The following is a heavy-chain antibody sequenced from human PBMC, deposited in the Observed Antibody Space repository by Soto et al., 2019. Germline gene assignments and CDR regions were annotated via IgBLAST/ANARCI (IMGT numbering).Heavy chain of an antibody. CDR3: ARDFRGGRGYLYYDMDV. V-gene: IGHV1-69*01. D-gene: IGHD1-1*01. J-gene: IGHJ6*02. Sequence: QVQLVQSGAEVKRPGSSVKVSCKASGGTFSGYAIRWVRQVPGQGLEWMGGIIPILGTINYAQNFEARVTITADESTNTAYMSLSNLRSVDTGLYYSARDFRGGRGYLYYDMDVWGQGTTVTVSS. CDR1: GGTFSGYA. CDR2: IIPILGTI.